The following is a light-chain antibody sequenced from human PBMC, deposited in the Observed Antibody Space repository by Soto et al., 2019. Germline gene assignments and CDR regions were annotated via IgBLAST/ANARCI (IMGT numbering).Light chain of an antibody. J-gene: IGLJ2*01. Sequence: QSALTQPASVSGSPGQSITISCTGTSSDVGSYNLVSWYQQHPGKAPKLMIYEGTKRPSGVSNRFSGSKSGNTASLTISWLQAEDEADYYCCSYAGSSTFVVFGGGTKPTVL. CDR2: EGT. CDR3: CSYAGSSTFVV. CDR1: SSDVGSYNL. V-gene: IGLV2-23*03.